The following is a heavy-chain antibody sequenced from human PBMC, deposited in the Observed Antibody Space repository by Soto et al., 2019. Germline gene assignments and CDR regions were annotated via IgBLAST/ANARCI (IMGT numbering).Heavy chain of an antibody. J-gene: IGHJ4*02. V-gene: IGHV3-21*01. D-gene: IGHD1-26*01. CDR1: GFTFSTFT. Sequence: ESGGGLVKPGGCLRLSCEVSGFTFSTFTMSWVRQAPGKGLEWVSSINGRSNYIYYADSVKGRFTISRDNAKNSLYLQMNSLRAEDTAVYFCAREDGIVAVSSAFDYWGQGTLVTVSS. CDR3: AREDGIVAVSSAFDY. CDR2: INGRSNYI.